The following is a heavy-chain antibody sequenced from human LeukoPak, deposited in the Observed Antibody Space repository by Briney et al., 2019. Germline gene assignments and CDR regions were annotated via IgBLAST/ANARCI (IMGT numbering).Heavy chain of an antibody. D-gene: IGHD3-22*01. V-gene: IGHV3-30*18. Sequence: PGGSLRLSCAASGFTFSSYGMHWVRQAPGKGLEWVAVISYDESNKYYADSVKGRFTISRDNSKNTLYLQMNSLRAEDTAVYYCAKDQTHDYYDRSGPSDYWGQGTLVTVSS. J-gene: IGHJ4*02. CDR1: GFTFSSYG. CDR3: AKDQTHDYYDRSGPSDY. CDR2: ISYDESNK.